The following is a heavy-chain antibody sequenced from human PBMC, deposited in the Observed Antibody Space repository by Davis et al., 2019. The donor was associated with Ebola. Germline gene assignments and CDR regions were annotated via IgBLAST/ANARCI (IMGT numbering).Heavy chain of an antibody. CDR3: AKVRSPSGVVVPAADYYYYGMDV. CDR1: GFIFSSYG. D-gene: IGHD2-2*01. Sequence: GESLKISCAASGFIFSSYGMHWVRQAPGKGLEWVAVISYDGSNKYYADSVKGRFTISRDNSKNTLYLQMNSLRAEDTAVYYCAKVRSPSGVVVPAADYYYYGMDVWGQGTTVTVSS. V-gene: IGHV3-33*05. J-gene: IGHJ6*02. CDR2: ISYDGSNK.